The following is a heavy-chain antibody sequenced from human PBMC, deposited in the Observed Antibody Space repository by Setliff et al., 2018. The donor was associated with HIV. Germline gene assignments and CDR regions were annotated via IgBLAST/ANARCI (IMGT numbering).Heavy chain of an antibody. D-gene: IGHD3-22*01. CDR2: IYYSGST. CDR3: ARGPLDSSGYRSDAFDI. CDR1: GDSINSGNYY. V-gene: IGHV4-31*03. Sequence: SETLSLTCTVSGDSINSGNYYWSWIRQHPGKGLEWIGYIYYSGSTYYSPSLKSRVTISEDTSKNQFSLKMRSVTAADTAVYYCARGPLDSSGYRSDAFDIWGQGTMVTVSS. J-gene: IGHJ3*02.